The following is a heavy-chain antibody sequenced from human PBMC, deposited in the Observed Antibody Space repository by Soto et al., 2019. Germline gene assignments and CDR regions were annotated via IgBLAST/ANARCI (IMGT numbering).Heavy chain of an antibody. D-gene: IGHD6-25*01. CDR3: VRGSVCSSGYCYPVGAFDI. CDR2: IGVVGDT. V-gene: IGHV3-13*01. Sequence: EVQLVESGGGLVQPGGSLRLSCAASGFTFSTYDMHWVRQVTGKGLEWVSGIGVVGDTYYPGSVKGRFTSSRENVRKSLYLQMNNLRAGDTAVYYCVRGSVCSSGYCYPVGAFDIWGQGTMVTVSS. J-gene: IGHJ3*02. CDR1: GFTFSTYD.